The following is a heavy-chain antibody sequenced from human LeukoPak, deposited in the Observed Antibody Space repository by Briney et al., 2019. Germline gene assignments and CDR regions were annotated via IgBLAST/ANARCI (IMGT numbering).Heavy chain of an antibody. J-gene: IGHJ4*02. CDR3: ARYGAMALDY. V-gene: IGHV4-4*07. D-gene: IGHD5-18*01. CDR1: GGSISSYY. CDR2: IYTSGST. Sequence: TSETLSLTCTVSGGSISSYYWGWIRQPAGKGLEWIGRIYTSGSTNYNPSLKSRATISVDTSKDQFPLKLSSVTAADTAVYYCARYGAMALDYWGQGTLVTVSS.